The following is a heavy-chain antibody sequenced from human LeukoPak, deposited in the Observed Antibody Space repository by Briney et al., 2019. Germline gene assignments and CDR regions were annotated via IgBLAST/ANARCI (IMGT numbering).Heavy chain of an antibody. V-gene: IGHV3-48*01. Sequence: GSLRLSCAASGFPFSSYSMNWVRQAPGKGLEWVSYISSSSSTIYYADSVKGRFTISRDNSKNTLYLQMNSLRAEDTAVYYCAEVGYSSSWYASESDYWGQGTLVTVSS. CDR2: ISSSSSTI. CDR3: AEVGYSSSWYASESDY. CDR1: GFPFSSYS. J-gene: IGHJ4*02. D-gene: IGHD6-13*01.